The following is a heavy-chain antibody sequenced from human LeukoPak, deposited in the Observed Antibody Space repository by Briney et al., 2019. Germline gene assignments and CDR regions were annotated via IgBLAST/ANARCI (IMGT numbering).Heavy chain of an antibody. CDR3: ARDGESGGNYYDSSGYLDY. CDR2: IYYSGST. Sequence: SETLSLTCTVSGGSISSGGYYWSWIRQHPGKGLEWIGYIYYSGSTYYNPSLKSRVTISVDTSKNRFSLKLSSVTAADTAVYYCARDGESGGNYYDSSGYLDYWGQGTLVTVSS. V-gene: IGHV4-31*03. J-gene: IGHJ4*02. D-gene: IGHD3-22*01. CDR1: GGSISSGGYY.